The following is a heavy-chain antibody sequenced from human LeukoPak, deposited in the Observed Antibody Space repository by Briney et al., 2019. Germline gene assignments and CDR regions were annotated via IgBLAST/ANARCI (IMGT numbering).Heavy chain of an antibody. Sequence: SETLSLTCAVYGGSFSGYYWSWIRRPPGKGLEWIGEINHSGSTKYNPSLKSRVTISVDTSKNQFSLKLSSVTAADTAVYYCARGQSDYVWGRIGYYFDYWGQGTLVTVSS. J-gene: IGHJ4*02. V-gene: IGHV4-34*01. D-gene: IGHD3-16*01. CDR3: ARGQSDYVWGRIGYYFDY. CDR1: GGSFSGYY. CDR2: INHSGST.